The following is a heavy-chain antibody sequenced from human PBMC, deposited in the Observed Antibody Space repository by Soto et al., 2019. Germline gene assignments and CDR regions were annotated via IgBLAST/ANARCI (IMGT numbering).Heavy chain of an antibody. CDR1: GYSFAGYW. CDR3: ARQIYDSDTGPNFQYYFDS. V-gene: IGHV5-10-1*01. D-gene: IGHD3-22*01. Sequence: GESLKISCKGSGYSFAGYWITWVRQKPGKGLEWMGRIDPSDSQTYYSPSFRGHVTISVTKAITTVFLQWSSLRASDTAMYYCARQIYDSDTGPNFQYYFDSWGQGTPVTVSS. CDR2: IDPSDSQT. J-gene: IGHJ4*02.